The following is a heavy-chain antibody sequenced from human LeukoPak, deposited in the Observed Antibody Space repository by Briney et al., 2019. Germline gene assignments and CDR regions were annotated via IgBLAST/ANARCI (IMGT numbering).Heavy chain of an antibody. CDR3: AKGHTDAGTGFDC. V-gene: IGHV3-23*01. CDR2: ISGSGVTT. J-gene: IGHJ4*02. Sequence: GGSLRLSCAASGLTFSNYGMSWVRRAPGSGLEWVSGISGSGVTTCYADTVKGRFTISRDNSKNTLYLQMNTLRVEDAAVYYCAKGHTDAGTGFDCWGQGTLVTVSS. CDR1: GLTFSNYG. D-gene: IGHD2-8*02.